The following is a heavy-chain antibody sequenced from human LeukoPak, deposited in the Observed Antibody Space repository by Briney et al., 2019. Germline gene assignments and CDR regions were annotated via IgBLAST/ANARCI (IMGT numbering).Heavy chain of an antibody. V-gene: IGHV1-8*01. D-gene: IGHD6-13*01. Sequence: ASVKVSCKASGYTFTSYDINWVRQATGQGLEWMGWMNPNSGNTGYAQKFQGRVTMTRNTSISTAYMELSSLRSEDTAVYCCAIIAAAEENMDVWGQGTTVTVSS. CDR2: MNPNSGNT. CDR1: GYTFTSYD. CDR3: AIIAAAEENMDV. J-gene: IGHJ6*02.